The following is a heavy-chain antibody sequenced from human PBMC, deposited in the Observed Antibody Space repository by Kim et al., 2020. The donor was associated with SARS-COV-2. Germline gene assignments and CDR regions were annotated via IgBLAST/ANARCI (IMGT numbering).Heavy chain of an antibody. D-gene: IGHD3-3*01. CDR1: GFTFSSYA. CDR3: AKTEDSGVVITASLYYFDY. CDR2: ISGSGGST. V-gene: IGHV3-23*01. J-gene: IGHJ4*02. Sequence: GGSLRLSCAASGFTFSSYAMSWVRQAPGKGLEWVSAISGSGGSTYYADSVKGRFTISRDNSKNTLYLQMNSLRAEDTAVYYCAKTEDSGVVITASLYYFDYWGQGTLVTVSS.